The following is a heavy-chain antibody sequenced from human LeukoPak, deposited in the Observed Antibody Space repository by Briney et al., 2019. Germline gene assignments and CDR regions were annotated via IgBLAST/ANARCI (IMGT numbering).Heavy chain of an antibody. CDR1: GYTFTGYY. CDR2: INPNSGGT. J-gene: IGHJ3*02. CDR3: AIGGSRFLPTSADDAFDI. Sequence: GASVKVSCKASGYTFTGYYMHWVRQAPGQGLEWMGWINPNSGGTNYAQKFQGRVTMTRDTSISTAYMELSRLRSDDTAVYYCAIGGSRFLPTSADDAFDIWGQGTMVTVSS. D-gene: IGHD2/OR15-2a*01. V-gene: IGHV1-2*02.